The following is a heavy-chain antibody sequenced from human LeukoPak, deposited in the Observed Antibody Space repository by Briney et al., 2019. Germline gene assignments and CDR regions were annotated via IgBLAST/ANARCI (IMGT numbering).Heavy chain of an antibody. CDR1: GYTFTGYY. D-gene: IGHD2-2*01. CDR3: AREGRYCSSTSCFDY. CDR2: INPNSGGT. V-gene: IGHV1-2*02. J-gene: IGHJ4*02. Sequence: ASVKVSCKASGYTFTGYYMHWVRQAPGQGLEWMGWINPNSGGTNYAQKFQGRVTMTRDTSISTAYMELSRLRSDDTAVYYCAREGRYCSSTSCFDYWGQGTLVTVS.